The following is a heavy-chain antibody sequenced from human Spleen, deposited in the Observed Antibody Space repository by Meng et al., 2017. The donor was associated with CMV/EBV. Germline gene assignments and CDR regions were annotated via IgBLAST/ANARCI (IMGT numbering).Heavy chain of an antibody. J-gene: IGHJ5*02. V-gene: IGHV1-2*02. CDR1: GYTFTGYY. CDR2: INPNSGGT. D-gene: IGHD6-13*01. CDR3: ARDPYSSSWYVVGWFDP. Sequence: ASVKVSCKASGYTFTGYYMHWVRQAPGQGLEWMGWINPNSGGTNYAQKFEGRVTITRDSSISTAYMELSRLRSDDTAVYYCARDPYSSSWYVVGWFDPWGQGTLVTVSS.